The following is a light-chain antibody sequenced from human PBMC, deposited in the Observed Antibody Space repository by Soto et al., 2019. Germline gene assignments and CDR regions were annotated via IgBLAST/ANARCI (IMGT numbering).Light chain of an antibody. CDR2: EAS. Sequence: DIHMTQSPSTLSASVGDRVTITCRASQSISSWLAWYQQKPGKAPKLLIYEASSLESGFPSRFSGSGSGTEFTLTISSLQPDDFATYYCQQYNSYSWTFGQGTKVDIK. V-gene: IGKV1-5*03. CDR1: QSISSW. J-gene: IGKJ1*01. CDR3: QQYNSYSWT.